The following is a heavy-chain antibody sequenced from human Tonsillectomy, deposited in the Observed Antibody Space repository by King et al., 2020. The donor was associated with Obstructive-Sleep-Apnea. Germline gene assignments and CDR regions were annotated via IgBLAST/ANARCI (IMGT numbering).Heavy chain of an antibody. Sequence: VQLVESGGGLVQPGRSLRISCAASGFTFDGYAMHWVRQAPGKGLEWVSGISWNGGSIGYADSVKGRFTISRDNAKNSLYLQLNSLRPDDTAFYYCAKGLFYDLLTAYGMDVWGQGTTVTVSS. CDR1: GFTFDGYA. J-gene: IGHJ6*02. V-gene: IGHV3-9*01. CDR3: AKGLFYDLLTAYGMDV. D-gene: IGHD3-9*01. CDR2: ISWNGGSI.